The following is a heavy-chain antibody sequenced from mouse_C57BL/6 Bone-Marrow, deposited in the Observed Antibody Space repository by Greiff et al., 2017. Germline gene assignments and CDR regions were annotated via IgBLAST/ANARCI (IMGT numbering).Heavy chain of an antibody. CDR2: IHPNSGST. Sequence: QVQLQQPGAELVKPGASVKLSCKASGYTFTSYWMHWVKQRPGQGLEWIGMIHPNSGSTNYNEKFKSKATLTVDKSSSTASMQLSSLTSEDSAVYYCARERYYYGSSSYYFDYWGQGTTLTVSS. D-gene: IGHD1-1*01. CDR1: GYTFTSYW. J-gene: IGHJ2*01. V-gene: IGHV1-64*01. CDR3: ARERYYYGSSSYYFDY.